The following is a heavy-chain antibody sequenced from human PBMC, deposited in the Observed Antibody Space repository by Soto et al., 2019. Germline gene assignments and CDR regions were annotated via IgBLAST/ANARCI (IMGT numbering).Heavy chain of an antibody. Sequence: PGGSLRLSCAASGFTFSNYWMSWVRQAPGKGLEWVANIKEGGSEKYYVDSVKGRFTISRDDTRNSLYLQMNNLRAEDTAVYHCVQYSGSYAMMAWGQGTLVTVSS. CDR2: IKEGGSEK. CDR1: GFTFSNYW. CDR3: VQYSGSYAMMA. D-gene: IGHD1-26*01. V-gene: IGHV3-7*01. J-gene: IGHJ5*02.